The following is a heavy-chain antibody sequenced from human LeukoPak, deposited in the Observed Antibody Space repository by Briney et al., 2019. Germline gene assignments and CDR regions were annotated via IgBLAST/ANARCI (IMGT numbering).Heavy chain of an antibody. CDR3: AREGIYGDSTFDY. Sequence: ASVKVPCKASGYTFTGYYMHWVRQAPGQGLEWMGWINPNSGGTNYAQKFQGRVTMTRDTSISTAYMELSRLRSDDTAVYYCAREGIYGDSTFDYWGQGTLVTVSS. V-gene: IGHV1-2*02. CDR1: GYTFTGYY. J-gene: IGHJ4*02. CDR2: INPNSGGT. D-gene: IGHD4-17*01.